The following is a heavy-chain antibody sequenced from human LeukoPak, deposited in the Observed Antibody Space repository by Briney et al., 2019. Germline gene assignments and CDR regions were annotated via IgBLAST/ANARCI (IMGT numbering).Heavy chain of an antibody. V-gene: IGHV4-59*01. CDR1: GGSISSYF. CDR3: AREMYSSSWYVGWFDP. CDR2: VYYSGST. Sequence: PSETLSLTCTVSGGSISSYFWSWIRQPPGKGLEWIGYVYYSGSTNYNPSLKSRVTISVDTSKKQFSLKLSSVTAADTAVYYCAREMYSSSWYVGWFDPWGQGTLVTVSS. J-gene: IGHJ5*02. D-gene: IGHD6-13*01.